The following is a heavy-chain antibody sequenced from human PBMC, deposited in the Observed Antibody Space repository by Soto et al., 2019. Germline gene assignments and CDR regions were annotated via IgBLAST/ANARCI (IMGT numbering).Heavy chain of an antibody. V-gene: IGHV4-59*01. CDR3: ARGRQLVSVFSQAWGMDV. J-gene: IGHJ6*02. CDR2: IYYSGST. CDR1: GGSISSYY. D-gene: IGHD6-6*01. Sequence: QVQLQESGPGLVKPSETLSLTCTVSGGSISSYYWSWIRQPPGKGLEWIGYIYYSGSTNYNPSLMSRVTISVDSSKIQFSLKLISVTAADTAVYYCARGRQLVSVFSQAWGMDVWSQGTTVTVSS.